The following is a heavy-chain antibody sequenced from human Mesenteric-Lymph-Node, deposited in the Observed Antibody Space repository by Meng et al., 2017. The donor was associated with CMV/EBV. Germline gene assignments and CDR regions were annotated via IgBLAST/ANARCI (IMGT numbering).Heavy chain of an antibody. J-gene: IGHJ3*02. V-gene: IGHV3-23*01. Sequence: GGSLRLSCAASGFTFSSYAMSWVRQAPGKGLEWVSAISGSGGSTYYADSVKGRFTISRDNSKNTLYLQMNGLRAEDTAVYYCAKGYCSSTSCYTGRAFDIWGQGTMVTVSS. CDR2: ISGSGGST. CDR3: AKGYCSSTSCYTGRAFDI. CDR1: GFTFSSYA. D-gene: IGHD2-2*02.